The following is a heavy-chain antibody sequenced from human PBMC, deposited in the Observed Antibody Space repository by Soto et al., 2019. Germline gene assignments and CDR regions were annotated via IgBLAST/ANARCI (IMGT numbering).Heavy chain of an antibody. CDR2: ISGSGGST. CDR3: AKATYNWNYFDY. J-gene: IGHJ4*02. D-gene: IGHD1-20*01. Sequence: LXLSCAASVFTFSSYAMSWVRQAPWKGLEWVSAISGSGGSTYYADSVKGRFTISRDNSKNTLYLQMNSLRAEDTAVYYCAKATYNWNYFDYWGQGTLVTVSS. V-gene: IGHV3-23*01. CDR1: VFTFSSYA.